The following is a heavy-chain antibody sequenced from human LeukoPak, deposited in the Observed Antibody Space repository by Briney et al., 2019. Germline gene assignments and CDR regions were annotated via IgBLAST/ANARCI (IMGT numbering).Heavy chain of an antibody. V-gene: IGHV1-2*02. J-gene: IGHJ3*02. CDR3: ARFGSKIQIRFLEWSLSLDI. CDR1: GYTFTGYC. Sequence: GASVKVSCKASGYTFTGYCMHWVRQAPGQGLEWMGWINPNSGGTNYAQKFQGRVTMTRDTSISTVYMELSRLRSDDTAVYYCARFGSKIQIRFLEWSLSLDIWGQGTMVTVSS. CDR2: INPNSGGT. D-gene: IGHD3-3*01.